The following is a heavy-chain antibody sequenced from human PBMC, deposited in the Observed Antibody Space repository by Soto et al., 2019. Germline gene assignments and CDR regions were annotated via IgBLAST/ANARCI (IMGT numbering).Heavy chain of an antibody. V-gene: IGHV4-31*03. D-gene: IGHD3-3*01. Sequence: SETLSLTCTASGGSISSGGYYWSWIRQHPGKGLEWIGYIYYSGSTYYNPSLKSRVTISVDTSKNQFSLKLSSVTAADTAVYYCARAPPYYDFWSGYPGLFDYWGQGTLVTVSS. CDR3: ARAPPYYDFWSGYPGLFDY. CDR2: IYYSGST. CDR1: GGSISSGGYY. J-gene: IGHJ4*02.